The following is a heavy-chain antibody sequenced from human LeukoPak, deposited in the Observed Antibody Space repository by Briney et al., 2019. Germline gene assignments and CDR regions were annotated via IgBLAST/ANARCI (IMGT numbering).Heavy chain of an antibody. J-gene: IGHJ5*02. CDR3: ARGAVKSHQLLSEIRWFDP. CDR1: GGSFSGYY. V-gene: IGHV4-34*01. Sequence: SETLSLTCAVYGGSFSGYYLSWIRQPRGKGLEWIGEINHSGSTNYNPSLKSRVTISVDTSKSQFSLKLSSVTAADTAVYYCARGAVKSHQLLSEIRWFDPLGQGTLVTVSS. D-gene: IGHD2-2*01. CDR2: INHSGST.